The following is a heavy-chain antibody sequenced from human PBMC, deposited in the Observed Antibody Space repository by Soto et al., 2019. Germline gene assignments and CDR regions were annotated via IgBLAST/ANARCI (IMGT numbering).Heavy chain of an antibody. J-gene: IGHJ4*02. Sequence: EVQLLESGGGLVQPGGSLRLSCAASGFTFSSYAMSWVRQAPGKGLEWVSAISGSGGSTYYADSVKGRFTISRDNSKNTLYQQMNSLRAEDTAVYYCAEDPVSIAAPARYFDYWGQGTLVTVSS. CDR2: ISGSGGST. V-gene: IGHV3-23*01. CDR3: AEDPVSIAAPARYFDY. D-gene: IGHD6-6*01. CDR1: GFTFSSYA.